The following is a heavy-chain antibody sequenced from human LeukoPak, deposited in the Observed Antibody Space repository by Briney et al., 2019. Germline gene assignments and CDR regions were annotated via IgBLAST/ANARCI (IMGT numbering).Heavy chain of an antibody. J-gene: IGHJ3*02. CDR1: GVSFSGYY. D-gene: IGHD3-9*01. V-gene: IGHV4-34*01. CDR3: RTVPPSYSDLLAGHDHAFDI. Sequence: SETLSLTCAVYGVSFSGYYWSWIRQPPGKGLEWIGEIDHSGSTNYNPSLKSRVTISVETSKNQFFLMLSSWTAADAAVYYLRTVPPSYSDLLAGHDHAFDIWGQGTMVTVSS. CDR2: IDHSGST.